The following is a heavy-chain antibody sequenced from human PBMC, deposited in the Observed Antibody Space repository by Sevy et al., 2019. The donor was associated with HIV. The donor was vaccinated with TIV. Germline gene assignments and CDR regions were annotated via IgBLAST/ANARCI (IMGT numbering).Heavy chain of an antibody. Sequence: ASVKVSCKASGGTFSSYAISWVRQAPGQGLEWMGGIIPIFGTANYAQKFQGRVTITADESTSTAYMELSSLRSEDPAVYYCARDWRSSGWYYYFDYWGQGTLVTVSS. D-gene: IGHD6-19*01. CDR3: ARDWRSSGWYYYFDY. CDR1: GGTFSSYA. CDR2: IIPIFGTA. J-gene: IGHJ4*02. V-gene: IGHV1-69*13.